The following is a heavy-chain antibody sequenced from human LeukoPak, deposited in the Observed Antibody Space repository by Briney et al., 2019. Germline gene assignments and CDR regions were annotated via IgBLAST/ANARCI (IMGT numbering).Heavy chain of an antibody. J-gene: IGHJ4*02. Sequence: GGSLRLSCAASGFTFSSYGMSWVRQAPGKGLEWVSAISGSGGSTYYADSVKGRFTISRDNSKNTLHLQMNSLRAEDTAVYYCAKDRGGSSGWLYYFDYWGQGTLVTVSS. D-gene: IGHD6-19*01. CDR2: ISGSGGST. CDR1: GFTFSSYG. CDR3: AKDRGGSSGWLYYFDY. V-gene: IGHV3-23*01.